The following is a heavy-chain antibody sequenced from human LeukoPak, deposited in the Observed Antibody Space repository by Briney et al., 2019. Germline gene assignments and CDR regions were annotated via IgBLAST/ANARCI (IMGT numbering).Heavy chain of an antibody. D-gene: IGHD3-22*01. J-gene: IGHJ3*02. V-gene: IGHV4-4*07. CDR2: IYTSGST. Sequence: SETLSLTCTVSGGSLSSYYWNWIRQPAGKGLEWIGRIYTSGSTNYNPSLKSRVTMSVDTSKNQFSLKLSSVTAADTAVFYCASLTTADAFDIWGQGTMVTVSS. CDR1: GGSLSSYY. CDR3: ASLTTADAFDI.